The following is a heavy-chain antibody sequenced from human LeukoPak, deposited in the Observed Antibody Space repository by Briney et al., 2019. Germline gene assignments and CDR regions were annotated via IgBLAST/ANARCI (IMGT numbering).Heavy chain of an antibody. CDR3: AKLSGWTGWFFDY. J-gene: IGHJ4*02. CDR1: GFSFSSYA. CDR2: ISKRVDST. Sequence: PRGSLRLSCAASGFSFSSYAISEVRPAPGKGLEWVSAISKRVDSTYYADSVKGRCTISRHNSKNTIYLHMNSLRVEDTAVYYCAKLSGWTGWFFDYWGQGTVVTVSS. D-gene: IGHD6-19*01. V-gene: IGHV3-23*01.